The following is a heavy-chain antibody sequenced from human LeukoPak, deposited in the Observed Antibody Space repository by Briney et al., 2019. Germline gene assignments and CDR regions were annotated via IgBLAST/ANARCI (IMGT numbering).Heavy chain of an antibody. CDR1: GGSISSSSYY. V-gene: IGHV4-39*01. J-gene: IGHJ4*02. Sequence: SETRSLTCTVSGGSISSSSYYWGWIRQPPGKGLEWIGSIYYSGSTYYNPSLKSRVTISVDTSKNQFSLKLSSVTAADTAVYYCALDIVVVTAGTWFFYWGQGTLVTVSS. D-gene: IGHD2-2*03. CDR3: ALDIVVVTAGTWFFY. CDR2: IYYSGST.